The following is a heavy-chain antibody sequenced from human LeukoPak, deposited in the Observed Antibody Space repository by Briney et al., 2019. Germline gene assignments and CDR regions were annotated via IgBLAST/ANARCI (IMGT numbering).Heavy chain of an antibody. J-gene: IGHJ6*02. CDR2: ISGSGGST. Sequence: GGSLRLSCAASGFTFSSYAMSWVRQAPGKGLEWVSAISGSGGSTYYADSVKGRFTISRDNAKNSLYLQMNSLRAEDTALYHCARARMRSGSYYRLDYYYGMDVWGQGTTVTVSS. CDR3: ARARMRSGSYYRLDYYYGMDV. V-gene: IGHV3-23*01. D-gene: IGHD3-10*01. CDR1: GFTFSSYA.